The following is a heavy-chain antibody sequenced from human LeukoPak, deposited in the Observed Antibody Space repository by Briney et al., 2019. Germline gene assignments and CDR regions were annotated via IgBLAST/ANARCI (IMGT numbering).Heavy chain of an antibody. CDR2: IYYSGST. CDR3: ARTYYYYYYMDV. CDR1: GGSISSYY. Sequence: PSETLSLTCTVSGGSISSYYWSWIRQPPGKGLEWLGYIYYSGSTNYNPSLKSRVTIPVDTSKNQFSLKLSSVTAADTAVYYCARTYYYYYYMDVWGKGTTVTVSS. J-gene: IGHJ6*03. V-gene: IGHV4-59*01.